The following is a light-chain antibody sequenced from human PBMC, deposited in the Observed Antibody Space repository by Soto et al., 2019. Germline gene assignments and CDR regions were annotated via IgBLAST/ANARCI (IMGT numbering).Light chain of an antibody. J-gene: IGKJ1*01. CDR2: KAS. CDR1: QSISSW. Sequence: DIQMTQSPSTLCASVGDRVTITCRASQSISSWLAWYQQKPGKAHKLLIYKASSLESGVPSRFSGSGSGTEFTLTISSLQPDDFATYYCQQYNSYSPTFGQGTTVDIK. V-gene: IGKV1-5*03. CDR3: QQYNSYSPT.